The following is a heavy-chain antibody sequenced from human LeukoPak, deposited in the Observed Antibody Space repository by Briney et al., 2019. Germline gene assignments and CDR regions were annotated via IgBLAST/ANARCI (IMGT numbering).Heavy chain of an antibody. Sequence: GASVKVSCKVSGYTLTELSMHWVRQAPGKGLEWMGGFDPEDGETIYAQKFQGRVTMTEDTSTDTAYMELSSLRSEGTAVYYCATLRSYWYSSSWYVAFDIWGQGTMVTVS. CDR3: ATLRSYWYSSSWYVAFDI. CDR2: FDPEDGET. J-gene: IGHJ3*02. CDR1: GYTLTELS. D-gene: IGHD6-13*01. V-gene: IGHV1-24*01.